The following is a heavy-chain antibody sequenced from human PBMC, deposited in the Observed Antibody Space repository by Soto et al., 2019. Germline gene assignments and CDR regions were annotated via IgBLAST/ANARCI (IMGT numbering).Heavy chain of an antibody. D-gene: IGHD3-3*01. Sequence: PXGSLRVTFAASGFTLSNYSMSWVRQAPGKGLGWVSGISIAGSTTYYADSVKGRLTISRDNSKNTLDLQMSSLRAEDTATYYCARARDYDFWSGLLFYGMDVWGQGTTVTVSS. CDR2: ISIAGSTT. CDR3: ARARDYDFWSGLLFYGMDV. J-gene: IGHJ6*02. V-gene: IGHV3-23*01. CDR1: GFTLSNYS.